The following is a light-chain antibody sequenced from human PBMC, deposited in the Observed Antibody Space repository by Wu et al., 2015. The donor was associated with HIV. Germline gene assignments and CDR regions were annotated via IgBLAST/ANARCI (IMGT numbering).Light chain of an antibody. J-gene: IGKJ1*01. CDR2: GTS. CDR3: QQYNNWPRT. V-gene: IGKV3-20*01. Sequence: EIVLTQSPDTLSLSPGKRATLSCRASQSVNSNYLAWYQQKPGQAPRLLIYGTSSRATGIPNRFSGSGSGTDFTLTISRLEPEDFAVYYCQQYNNWPRTFGQGTKVEIK. CDR1: QSVNSNY.